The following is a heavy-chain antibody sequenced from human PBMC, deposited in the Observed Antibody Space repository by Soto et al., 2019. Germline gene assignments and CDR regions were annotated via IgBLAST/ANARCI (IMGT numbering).Heavy chain of an antibody. CDR3: ARVSKDMVVVVAAIGDAFDI. CDR2: IIPIFGTA. V-gene: IGHV1-69*13. J-gene: IGHJ3*02. Sequence: SVKVSCKASGGTFSSYAISWVRQAPGQGLEWMGGIIPIFGTANYAQKFQGRVTITADESTSTAYMELSSLRSEDTAVYYCARVSKDMVVVVAAIGDAFDIWGQGTMGTGSS. CDR1: GGTFSSYA. D-gene: IGHD2-15*01.